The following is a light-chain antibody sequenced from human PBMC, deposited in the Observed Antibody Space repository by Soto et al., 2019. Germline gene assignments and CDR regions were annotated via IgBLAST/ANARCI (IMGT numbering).Light chain of an antibody. CDR3: QQYYSYPWT. CDR1: QTISSW. CDR2: KAS. J-gene: IGKJ1*01. V-gene: IGKV1-5*03. Sequence: DIQMTQSPSTLSGSVGERFTITCRASQTISSWLAWYQQKPGKAPKLLIYKASTLKSGVPSRFSGSGSGTDFTLTISCLQSEDFATYYCQQYYSYPWTFGQGTKVDNK.